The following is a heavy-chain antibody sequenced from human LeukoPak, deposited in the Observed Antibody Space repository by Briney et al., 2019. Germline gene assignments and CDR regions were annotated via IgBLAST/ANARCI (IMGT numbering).Heavy chain of an antibody. D-gene: IGHD6-13*01. CDR1: GDSVSSNSAA. CDR3: ARAPRIYSSPFGY. CDR2: TYYRSKWYN. Sequence: SQTRSLTCAIAGDSVSSNSAAWDWIRQSPSRGLEWLGRTYYRSKWYNDYAVAVKSRTTINPDTYKNQFSLQLNSVTPEDTAVYYCARAPRIYSSPFGYWGQGTLVTVSS. J-gene: IGHJ4*02. V-gene: IGHV6-1*01.